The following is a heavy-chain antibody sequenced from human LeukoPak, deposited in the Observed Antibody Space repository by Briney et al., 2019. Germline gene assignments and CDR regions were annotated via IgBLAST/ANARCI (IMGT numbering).Heavy chain of an antibody. Sequence: GSLRLSCAASGFTFSSYGMNWVRQAPGKGLEWVSYISSSGSTIYYADSVKGRFTISRDNAKNSLYLQMNSLRAEDTAVYYCARDYRGANDYWGQGTLVTVSS. CDR3: ARDYRGANDY. CDR2: ISSSGSTI. J-gene: IGHJ4*02. CDR1: GFTFSSYG. D-gene: IGHD3-10*01. V-gene: IGHV3-48*04.